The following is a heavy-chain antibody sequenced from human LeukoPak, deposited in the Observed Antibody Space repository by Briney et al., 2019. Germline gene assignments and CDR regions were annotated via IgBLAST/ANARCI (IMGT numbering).Heavy chain of an antibody. J-gene: IGHJ3*02. CDR1: GFTFSSYG. D-gene: IGHD2-21*02. V-gene: IGHV3-33*01. CDR2: IWYDGSNK. CDR3: ARGQVDVWSLAYCGGDCYPDAFDI. Sequence: GGSLRLSCAASGFTFSSYGMHWVRQAPGKGLEWVAVIWYDGSNKYYADSVKGRFTISRDNSKNTLYLQMNSLRAEDTAVYYCARGQVDVWSLAYCGGDCYPDAFDIWGQGTMVTVSS.